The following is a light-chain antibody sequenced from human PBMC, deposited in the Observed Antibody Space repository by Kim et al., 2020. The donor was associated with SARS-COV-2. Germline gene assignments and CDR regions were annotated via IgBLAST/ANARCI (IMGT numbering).Light chain of an antibody. Sequence: SPGERATLSCRASQSVGDTYLAWYQQKPGRAPRLLIYGASNRATGIPDRFRGSGSGADFTLSISGLEPEDFAVYYCQQYGTSPGTFGQGTKVDIK. J-gene: IGKJ1*01. V-gene: IGKV3-20*01. CDR3: QQYGTSPGT. CDR2: GAS. CDR1: QSVGDTY.